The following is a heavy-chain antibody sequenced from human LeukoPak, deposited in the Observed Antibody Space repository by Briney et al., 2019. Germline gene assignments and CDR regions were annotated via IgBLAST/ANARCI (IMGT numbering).Heavy chain of an antibody. D-gene: IGHD3-22*01. Sequence: SVKVSCKASGGTFSSYAISWVRQAPGQGLEWMGGIIPIFGTANYAQKFQGRVTITTDESTSTAYMELSSLRSEDTAVYYCARGGSARLLLGYFDYWGQGTLVTVSS. CDR2: IIPIFGTA. V-gene: IGHV1-69*05. CDR1: GGTFSSYA. J-gene: IGHJ4*02. CDR3: ARGGSARLLLGYFDY.